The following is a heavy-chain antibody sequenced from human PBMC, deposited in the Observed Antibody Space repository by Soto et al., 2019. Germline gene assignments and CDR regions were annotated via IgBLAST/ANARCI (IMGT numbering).Heavy chain of an antibody. J-gene: IGHJ5*02. V-gene: IGHV4-31*03. CDR3: ARGSITMVRGVMGWFDP. Sequence: QVQLQESGPGLVKPSQTLSLACTVSGASISSGGYFWTWIRQPPGEGLEWIGYIYYTENTSYYNPSLKSRATISVDASKNQFSLKLTSVTAADTAIYYCARGSITMVRGVMGWFDPWGQGTLVTVSS. D-gene: IGHD3-10*01. CDR1: GASISSGGYF. CDR2: IYYTENTS.